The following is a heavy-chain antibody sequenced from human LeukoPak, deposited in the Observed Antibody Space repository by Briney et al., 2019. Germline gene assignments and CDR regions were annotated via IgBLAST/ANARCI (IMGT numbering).Heavy chain of an antibody. J-gene: IGHJ4*02. Sequence: SETLSLTCTVSGGSISSGGYYWSRIRQHPGKGLEWIGYIYYSGSTYYNPSLKSRVTISVDTSKNQLSLKLSSVTAADTAVYYCARGGSTSSQIDYWGQGTLVTVSS. CDR1: GGSISSGGYY. V-gene: IGHV4-31*03. D-gene: IGHD2-2*01. CDR3: ARGGSTSSQIDY. CDR2: IYYSGST.